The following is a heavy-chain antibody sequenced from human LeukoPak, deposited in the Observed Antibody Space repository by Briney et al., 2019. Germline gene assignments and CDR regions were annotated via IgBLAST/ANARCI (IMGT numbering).Heavy chain of an antibody. Sequence: ASVTVSCTASGYTFTGYYMHWVRQAPGQGLGWMGWINPNSGGTNYAQKFQGWVTMTRDTSISTAYMELSRLRSDDTAVYYCARTGSYLDRLDYYGMDVWGQGTTVTVSS. CDR2: INPNSGGT. CDR3: ARTGSYLDRLDYYGMDV. J-gene: IGHJ6*02. CDR1: GYTFTGYY. V-gene: IGHV1-2*04. D-gene: IGHD1-26*01.